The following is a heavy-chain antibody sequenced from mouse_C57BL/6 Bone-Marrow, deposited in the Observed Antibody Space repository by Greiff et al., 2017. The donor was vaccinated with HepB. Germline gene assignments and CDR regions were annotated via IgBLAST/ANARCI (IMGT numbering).Heavy chain of an antibody. J-gene: IGHJ1*03. CDR3: ARLGQGGYFDV. V-gene: IGHV1-82*01. CDR2: IYPGDGDT. Sequence: VQLQQSGPELVKPGASVKISCKASGYAFSSSWMNWVKQRPGKGLEWIGRIYPGDGDTNYNGKFKGKATLTADKSSSTAYMQLSSLTAEDSAVYFCARLGQGGYFDVWGTGTTVTVSS. D-gene: IGHD3-3*01. CDR1: GYAFSSSW.